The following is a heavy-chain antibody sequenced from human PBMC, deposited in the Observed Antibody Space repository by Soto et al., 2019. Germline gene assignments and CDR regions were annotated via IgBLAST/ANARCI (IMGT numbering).Heavy chain of an antibody. D-gene: IGHD3-3*02. J-gene: IGHJ6*02. CDR3: ARDRQYYQFWSGYQNERPSGMDV. CDR1: GGSFSGYY. Sequence: PSETLSLTCGVYGGSFSGYYWTWIRQAPGKGLEWIGEINHSGGTNYNSSLKSRVTISVDTSKNQLSLTLYSVTAADTAVYYCARDRQYYQFWSGYQNERPSGMDVWGQGTTVTVSS. CDR2: INHSGGT. V-gene: IGHV4-34*01.